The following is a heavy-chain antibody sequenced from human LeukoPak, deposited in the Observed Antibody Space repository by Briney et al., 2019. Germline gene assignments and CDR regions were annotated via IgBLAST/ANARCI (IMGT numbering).Heavy chain of an antibody. V-gene: IGHV1-18*01. CDR2: ISAYTGHT. J-gene: IGHJ4*02. CDR3: ARGGGSYGDYSLWLGY. CDR1: GYTFSSYG. D-gene: IGHD4-17*01. Sequence: GASVKVSCKASGYTFSSYGFSWVRQAPGQGLEWMGWISAYTGHTMFAQKYQGRVTMTTGTSTSTAYMELRSLRSDDTAVYYCARGGGSYGDYSLWLGYWGQGTLVTVSS.